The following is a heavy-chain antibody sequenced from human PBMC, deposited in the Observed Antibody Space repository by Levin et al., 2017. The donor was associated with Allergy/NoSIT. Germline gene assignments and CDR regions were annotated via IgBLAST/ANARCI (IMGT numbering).Heavy chain of an antibody. J-gene: IGHJ3*02. CDR3: ARHIGSGWFRDLDDAFDI. D-gene: IGHD3-10*01. CDR2: IYPGDSDT. Sequence: GESLKISCKGSGYSFTSYWIGWVRQMPGKGLEWMGIIYPGDSDTRYSPSFQGQVTISADKSISTAYLQWSSLKASDTAMYYCARHIGSGWFRDLDDAFDIWGQGTMVTVSS. V-gene: IGHV5-51*01. CDR1: GYSFTSYW.